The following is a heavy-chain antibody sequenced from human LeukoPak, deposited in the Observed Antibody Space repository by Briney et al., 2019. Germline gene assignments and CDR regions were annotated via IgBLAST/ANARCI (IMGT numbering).Heavy chain of an antibody. CDR2: VYYSGTS. D-gene: IGHD3-16*01. V-gene: IGHV4-59*01. CDR3: ARSLRRRKFDP. Sequence: PSETLSLTCTVSGGSISDYYWSWIRQTPGEGLEWIGYVYYSGTSTYNPSLKSRVTTSVDSSKNQFSLSLRSVTAADTAVYYRARSLRRRKFDPWGQGTLVTVSS. CDR1: GGSISDYY. J-gene: IGHJ5*02.